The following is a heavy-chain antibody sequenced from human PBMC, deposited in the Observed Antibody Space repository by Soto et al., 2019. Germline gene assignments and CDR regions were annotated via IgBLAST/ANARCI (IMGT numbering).Heavy chain of an antibody. D-gene: IGHD3-3*01. CDR1: GFTFSSYA. Sequence: GALRLSCAASGFTFSSYAMSWVRQAPGKGLEWVSAISGSGGSTYYADSVKGRFTISRDNSKNTLYLQMNSLRAEDTAVYYCARTNDFWSGYYSPAVHPAAQYGMDVWGQGTTVTVSS. V-gene: IGHV3-23*01. CDR2: ISGSGGST. CDR3: ARTNDFWSGYYSPAVHPAAQYGMDV. J-gene: IGHJ6*02.